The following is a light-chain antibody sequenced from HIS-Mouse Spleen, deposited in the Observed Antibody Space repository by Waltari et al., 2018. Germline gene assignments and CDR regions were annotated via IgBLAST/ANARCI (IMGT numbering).Light chain of an antibody. CDR3: CSYAGSYTWV. J-gene: IGLJ3*02. V-gene: IGLV2-11*01. Sequence: QSALTQPRSVSGSPGQSVTISCTGTSIDAGGYNYVSRYQQHPGKAPKLMIYDVSKRPSGVPDRFSGSKSGNTASLTISGLQAEDEADYYCCSYAGSYTWVFGGGTKLTVL. CDR1: SIDAGGYNY. CDR2: DVS.